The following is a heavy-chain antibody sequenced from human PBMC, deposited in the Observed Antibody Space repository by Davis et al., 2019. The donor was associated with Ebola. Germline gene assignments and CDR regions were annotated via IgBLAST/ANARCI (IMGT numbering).Heavy chain of an antibody. Sequence: ASVKVSCKASGYTFTSYGISWVRQAPGQGLEWMGWISAYNGNTNYAQKLQGRVTMTTDTSTSTAYMELSSLRSEDTAVYYCARGRIVVVPALNWFDPWGQGTLVTVSS. CDR1: GYTFTSYG. CDR2: ISAYNGNT. D-gene: IGHD2-2*01. V-gene: IGHV1-18*01. J-gene: IGHJ5*02. CDR3: ARGRIVVVPALNWFDP.